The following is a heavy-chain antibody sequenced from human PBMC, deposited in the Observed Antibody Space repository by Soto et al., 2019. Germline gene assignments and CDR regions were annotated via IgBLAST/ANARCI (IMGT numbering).Heavy chain of an antibody. J-gene: IGHJ4*02. CDR2: ISWNSGDI. D-gene: IGHD2-15*01. CDR1: GFTFGNYA. V-gene: IGHV3-9*01. CDR3: AKDSGRGSPDYYFDY. Sequence: SLRLSCAASGFTFGNYAMHWVRQAPGKGLEWVAGISWNSGDIGYADSVKGRFTISRDNAKNSLYLQMNNLRAEDTAVYYCAKDSGRGSPDYYFDYWGQGTLVTVSS.